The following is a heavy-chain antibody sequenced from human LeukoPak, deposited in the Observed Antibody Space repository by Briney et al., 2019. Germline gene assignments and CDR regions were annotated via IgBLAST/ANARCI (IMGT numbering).Heavy chain of an antibody. CDR1: GFTFSSHL. CDR2: ISSDGTYT. J-gene: IGHJ4*02. D-gene: IGHD2-15*01. CDR3: ARKHCSGGDCYFFD. V-gene: IGHV3-74*01. Sequence: GGSLRLSCAASGFTFSSHLMHWVRQAPGKGLVWVSRISSDGTYTNYADSVRGRFTISRDNAKNTLYLQLNSLRAEDTAVYYCARKHCSGGDCYFFDWGQGTLVTVSS.